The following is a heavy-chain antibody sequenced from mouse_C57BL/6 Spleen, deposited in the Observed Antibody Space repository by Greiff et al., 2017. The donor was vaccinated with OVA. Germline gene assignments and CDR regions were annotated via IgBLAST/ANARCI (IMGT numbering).Heavy chain of an antibody. Sequence: VKLMESGAELARPGASVKLSCKASGYTFTSYGISWVKQRTGQGLEWIGEIYPRSGNTYYNEKFKGKATLTADKSSSTAYMELRSLTSEDSAVYFCARRGDGSLDYWGQGTTLTVSS. CDR2: IYPRSGNT. V-gene: IGHV1-81*01. CDR1: GYTFTSYG. D-gene: IGHD1-1*01. J-gene: IGHJ2*01. CDR3: ARRGDGSLDY.